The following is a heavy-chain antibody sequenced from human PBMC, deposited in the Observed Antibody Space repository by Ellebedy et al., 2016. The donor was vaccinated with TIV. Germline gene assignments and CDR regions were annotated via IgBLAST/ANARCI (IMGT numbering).Heavy chain of an antibody. CDR2: ISADCSTT. CDR3: AKGLTGDRGGWGWYFDL. Sequence: GESLKISCGASGFIFKNFLMYWVRPAPGKGPEWVSRISADCSTTNYADSVKGRFSIPRNNAKNMVFLQMNSLRVEDTAVYYCAKGLTGDRGGWGWYFDLWGRGTLVTVSS. D-gene: IGHD7-27*01. V-gene: IGHV3-74*01. CDR1: GFIFKNFL. J-gene: IGHJ2*01.